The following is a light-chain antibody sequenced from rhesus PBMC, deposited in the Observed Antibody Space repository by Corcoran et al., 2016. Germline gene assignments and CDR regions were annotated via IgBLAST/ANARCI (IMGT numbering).Light chain of an antibody. V-gene: IGKV1-21*01. J-gene: IGKJ1*01. CDR3: QQYNSAPPWT. CDR2: RAS. Sequence: DIQMTQSPSSLSASVGDRVTITCRASQGISSWLAWYQQQPGKAPKPRIYRASHLRSGVPSRFSGSGSGTDFTRPITSLQPEDFATYHCQQYNSAPPWTFGQGTKVEIK. CDR1: QGISSW.